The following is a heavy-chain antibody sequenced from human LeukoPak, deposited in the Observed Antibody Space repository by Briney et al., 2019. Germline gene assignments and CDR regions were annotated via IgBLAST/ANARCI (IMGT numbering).Heavy chain of an antibody. CDR3: ARSPYYYDSSGYPYYVDY. V-gene: IGHV4-4*07. D-gene: IGHD3-22*01. J-gene: IGHJ4*02. CDR2: IHGSGST. CDR1: GASISDYY. Sequence: SETLSLTCTVSGASISDYYWSWIRQPAGKGLEYIGRIHGSGSTNYNPSLKSRVTISVDTSKNQFSLKLSSVTAADTAVYYCARSPYYYDSSGYPYYVDYWGQGTLVTVSS.